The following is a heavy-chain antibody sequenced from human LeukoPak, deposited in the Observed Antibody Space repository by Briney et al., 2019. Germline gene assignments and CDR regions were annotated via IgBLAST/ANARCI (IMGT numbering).Heavy chain of an antibody. J-gene: IGHJ4*02. CDR3: ARDHPEYYYDSSGYYYD. CDR1: GFTFSSYW. V-gene: IGHV3-74*01. Sequence: GGSLRLSCAASGFTFSSYWMHWVRQAPGKGLVWVSRINSDGSSTSYADSVKGRFTISRDNAKNTLYLQMNSLRAEDTAVYYCARDHPEYYYDSSGYYYDWGQGTLATVSS. CDR2: INSDGSST. D-gene: IGHD3-22*01.